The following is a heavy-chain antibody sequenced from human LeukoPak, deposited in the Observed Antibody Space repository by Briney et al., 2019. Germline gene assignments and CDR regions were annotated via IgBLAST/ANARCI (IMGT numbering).Heavy chain of an antibody. CDR1: GGSFSGYY. Sequence: SETLSLTCAVYGGSFSGYYWSWIRQPPGKGLEWIGEINHSGSTNYNPSLKSRVTISVDTSKNEFSLNRTSVTAADTAVYYCARIAGGLYFYYYYMDVWGKGTTVTVSS. V-gene: IGHV4-34*01. CDR2: INHSGST. D-gene: IGHD3-16*01. CDR3: ARIAGGLYFYYYYMDV. J-gene: IGHJ6*03.